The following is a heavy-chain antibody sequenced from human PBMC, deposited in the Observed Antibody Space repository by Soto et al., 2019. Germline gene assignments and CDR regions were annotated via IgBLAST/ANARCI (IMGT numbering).Heavy chain of an antibody. Sequence: QVQLVQSGAEVKKPGASVKVSCKASGYTFTSYYMHWVRQAPGQGLEWMGIINPSGGSTSYAQKFQVRVTMTRDTSTSTVYMELSSLRSEDTAVYYCARDMVPAAHFYYYGMDVWGQGTTVTVSS. D-gene: IGHD2-2*01. V-gene: IGHV1-46*01. CDR3: ARDMVPAAHFYYYGMDV. J-gene: IGHJ6*02. CDR1: GYTFTSYY. CDR2: INPSGGST.